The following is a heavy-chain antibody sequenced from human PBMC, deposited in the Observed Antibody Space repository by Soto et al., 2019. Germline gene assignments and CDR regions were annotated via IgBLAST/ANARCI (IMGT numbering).Heavy chain of an antibody. V-gene: IGHV1-69*13. CDR1: GGTFSSYA. J-gene: IGHJ6*02. Sequence: ASVKVSCKASGGTFSSYAISWVRQAPGQGLEWMGGIIPIFGTANYAQKFQGRVTITADESTSTAYMELSSLRSEDTAVYYCATREQLGDYYYGMDVWGQGTTVTVSS. CDR2: IIPIFGTA. CDR3: ATREQLGDYYYGMDV. D-gene: IGHD6-6*01.